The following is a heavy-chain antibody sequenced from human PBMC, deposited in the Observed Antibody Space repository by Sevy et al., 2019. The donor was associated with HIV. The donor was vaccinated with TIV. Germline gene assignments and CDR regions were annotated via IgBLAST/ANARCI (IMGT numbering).Heavy chain of an antibody. V-gene: IGHV3-21*01. CDR2: ISSASSYI. Sequence: GGSLRLSCAASGFTFNYHFMNWVRQVPGKGLEWVSYISSASSYINYSDSVKGRFTISRDNAKNLVFLEMNNLRPEDTAVYICARGDYYGSLYYFDYWGQGTLVTVSS. CDR3: ARGDYYGSLYYFDY. J-gene: IGHJ4*02. D-gene: IGHD3-10*01. CDR1: GFTFNYHF.